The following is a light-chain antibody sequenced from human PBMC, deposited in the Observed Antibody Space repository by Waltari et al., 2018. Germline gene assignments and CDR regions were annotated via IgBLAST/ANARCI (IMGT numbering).Light chain of an antibody. CDR2: SNN. J-gene: IGLJ3*02. CDR3: SAWDDSVNGVV. V-gene: IGLV1-44*01. Sequence: QSVLTQPPSASGTPGQRVSISCSGRATNIGSNAVSWYQQLPGTAPKLLIHSNNQRPSGVPDRCSGSESGTSASLAISGLQSEDEVDYYCSAWDDSVNGVVFGGGTKVTVL. CDR1: ATNIGSNA.